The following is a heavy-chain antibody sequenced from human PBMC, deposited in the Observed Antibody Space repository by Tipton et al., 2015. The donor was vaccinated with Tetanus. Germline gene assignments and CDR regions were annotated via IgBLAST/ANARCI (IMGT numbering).Heavy chain of an antibody. CDR2: IYYRGSI. V-gene: IGHV4-31*02. CDR3: ARGGNEYGDPPDY. J-gene: IGHJ4*02. Sequence: LRLSCTVSGGLITTGGYSWGWIRHHPRKGLEWIGYIYYRGSIHYNPSLQSRVFISLDTSANQFSLKLNSVTAADTAVYYCARGGNEYGDPPDYWGRGTLVTVSS. CDR1: GGLITTGGYS. D-gene: IGHD4-17*01.